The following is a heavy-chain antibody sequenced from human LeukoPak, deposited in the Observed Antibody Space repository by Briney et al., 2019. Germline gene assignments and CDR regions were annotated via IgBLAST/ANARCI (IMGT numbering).Heavy chain of an antibody. Sequence: SVEVSCKASGGTFSSYAISWVRQAPGQGLEWMGGIIPIFGTANYAQKFQGRVTITTDESTSTAYMELSSLRSEDTAVYYCARVYNYRCVDLWGTSCYDYYYYYMDVWGKGTTVTVSS. D-gene: IGHD2-2*01. V-gene: IGHV1-69*05. CDR3: ARVYNYRCVDLWGTSCYDYYYYYMDV. CDR1: GGTFSSYA. CDR2: IIPIFGTA. J-gene: IGHJ6*03.